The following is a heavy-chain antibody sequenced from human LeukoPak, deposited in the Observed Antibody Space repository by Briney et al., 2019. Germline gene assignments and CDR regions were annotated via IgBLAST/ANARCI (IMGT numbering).Heavy chain of an antibody. J-gene: IGHJ3*02. V-gene: IGHV4-39*01. CDR3: ARQKLELRPEAAFDI. CDR2: IYYSGST. D-gene: IGHD1-7*01. Sequence: SETLSLTCTVSGGSISSSSYYWGWIRQPPGKGLEWIGSIYYSGSTYYNPSLKSRVTISVDTSKNQFSLKLSSVTAADTAVYYCARQKLELRPEAAFDIWGQGTTVTVSS. CDR1: GGSISSSSYY.